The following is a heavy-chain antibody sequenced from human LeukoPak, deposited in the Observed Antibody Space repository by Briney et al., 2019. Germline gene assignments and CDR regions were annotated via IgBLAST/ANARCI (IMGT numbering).Heavy chain of an antibody. Sequence: PGGSLRLSCVGSGFTFSRYWLNWVRQAPGKGLEWVSVISGSGGSTYYADSVKGRFTISRDNSKNTLYLQMNSLRAEDTAVYYCAKGMRSNYYYGMDVWGQGTTVTVSS. CDR2: ISGSGGST. J-gene: IGHJ6*02. CDR3: AKGMRSNYYYGMDV. D-gene: IGHD2-8*01. V-gene: IGHV3-23*01. CDR1: GFTFSRYW.